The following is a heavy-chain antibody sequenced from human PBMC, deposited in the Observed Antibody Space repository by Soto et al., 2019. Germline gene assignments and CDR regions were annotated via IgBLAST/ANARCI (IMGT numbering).Heavy chain of an antibody. CDR2: IWYDGSNK. CDR1: GFTFSSYG. J-gene: IGHJ6*02. Sequence: PGGSLRLSCAASGFTFSSYGMHWVRQAPGKGLEWVAVIWYDGSNKYYADSVKGRFTISRDNSKNTLYLQKNSLRAEDTAVYYCAREGQQLGLYYYGMDVWGQGTTGTVSS. D-gene: IGHD6-13*01. CDR3: AREGQQLGLYYYGMDV. V-gene: IGHV3-33*01.